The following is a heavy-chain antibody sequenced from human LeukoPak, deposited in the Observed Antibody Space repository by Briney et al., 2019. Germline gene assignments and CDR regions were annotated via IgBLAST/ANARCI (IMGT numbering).Heavy chain of an antibody. CDR3: ARIGNPATGDY. CDR2: IYSGGYT. Sequence: PGGSLRLSCAASGFPLSSYAMSWVRQASGKGLEWVSVIYSGGYTYYADSVKGRFTISRDNSKNTLYLQMNSLRAEDTALYYCARIGNPATGDYWGQGTLVTVSS. V-gene: IGHV3-53*01. CDR1: GFPLSSYA. J-gene: IGHJ4*02. D-gene: IGHD7-27*01.